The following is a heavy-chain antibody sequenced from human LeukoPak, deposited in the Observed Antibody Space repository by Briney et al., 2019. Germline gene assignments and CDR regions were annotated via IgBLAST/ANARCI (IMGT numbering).Heavy chain of an antibody. Sequence: GGSLRLSYAASGFTFSSYSMNWVRQAPGKGLEWVSSISSSSSYIYYADSVKGRFTISRDNAKNSLYLQMNSLRAEDTAVYYCARGPWEYYYDSSEHWGQGTLVTVSS. CDR3: ARGPWEYYYDSSEH. J-gene: IGHJ4*02. D-gene: IGHD3-22*01. CDR2: ISSSSSYI. V-gene: IGHV3-21*01. CDR1: GFTFSSYS.